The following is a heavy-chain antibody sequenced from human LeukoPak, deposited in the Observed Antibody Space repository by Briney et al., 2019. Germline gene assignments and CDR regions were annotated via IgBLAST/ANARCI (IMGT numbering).Heavy chain of an antibody. V-gene: IGHV3-66*01. Sequence: GGSLRLSCVASGFAVSSKYMSWIRQAPGKGLEWVSVIYTGGSTHYPDSVMGRFTISRDDSKNTVSLQMNSLRAEDTAVYYCARDWLEYCSGGSCYSDATDAFDIWGQGTMVTVSS. CDR2: IYTGGST. D-gene: IGHD2-15*01. J-gene: IGHJ3*02. CDR3: ARDWLEYCSGGSCYSDATDAFDI. CDR1: GFAVSSKY.